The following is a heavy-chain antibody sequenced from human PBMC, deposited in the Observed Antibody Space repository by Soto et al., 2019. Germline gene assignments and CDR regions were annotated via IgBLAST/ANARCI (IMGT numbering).Heavy chain of an antibody. Sequence: PVGSLRLSCAASGFAFSTYGMHWVRQAPGKGLEWVALISYDGGDFYYADSVKGRFTISRDNSKHTLSLQMDSLRVEDTAVYYCAKDFGAWSDSWGHGTLVTVSS. CDR3: AKDFGAWSDS. D-gene: IGHD3-10*01. J-gene: IGHJ5*01. CDR1: GFAFSTYG. V-gene: IGHV3-30*18. CDR2: ISYDGGDF.